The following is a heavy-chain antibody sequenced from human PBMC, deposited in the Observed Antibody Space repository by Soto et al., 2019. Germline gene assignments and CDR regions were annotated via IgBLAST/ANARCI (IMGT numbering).Heavy chain of an antibody. CDR2: IIRIFGTS. D-gene: IGHD1-26*01. CDR1: GGTFSSYA. CDR3: VGREIQGPIDY. J-gene: IGHJ4*02. Sequence: VKFSCNASGGTFSSYAISWVRQAPGQVRECRGGIIRIFGTSNYXXKFQGRVXXTADESTSPAXMELSXVGCEETAVYYCVGREIQGPIDYWCQGTLVTVSS. V-gene: IGHV1-69*13.